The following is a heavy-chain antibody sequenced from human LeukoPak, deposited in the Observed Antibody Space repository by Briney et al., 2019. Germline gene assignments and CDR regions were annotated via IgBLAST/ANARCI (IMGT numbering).Heavy chain of an antibody. V-gene: IGHV3-21*01. Sequence: GGSLRLSCAASGFTFSSYSMNWVRQAPGKGLEWVSSISSSSSYIYFADSLKGRFTISRDNAKNSLYLQMNSLRAEDTAVYYCARDSTYSSGGYGMDVWGQGTTVTVSS. CDR1: GFTFSSYS. D-gene: IGHD6-19*01. J-gene: IGHJ6*02. CDR2: ISSSSSYI. CDR3: ARDSTYSSGGYGMDV.